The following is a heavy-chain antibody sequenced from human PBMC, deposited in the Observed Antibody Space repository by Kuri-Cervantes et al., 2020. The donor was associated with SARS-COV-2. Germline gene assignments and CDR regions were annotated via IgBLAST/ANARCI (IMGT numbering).Heavy chain of an antibody. D-gene: IGHD2-15*01. CDR1: GFTFSDYY. J-gene: IGHJ6*02. Sequence: GESLKISCAASGFTFSDYYMSWIRQAPGKGLEWVSYISSSGGIYMQYADSVKGRFTISRDNAKKSLYLEMNSPRAEDTAVYYCARQGYCSGGSCYSGAMDVWGQGTTVTVSS. V-gene: IGHV3-11*01. CDR2: ISSSGGIYM. CDR3: ARQGYCSGGSCYSGAMDV.